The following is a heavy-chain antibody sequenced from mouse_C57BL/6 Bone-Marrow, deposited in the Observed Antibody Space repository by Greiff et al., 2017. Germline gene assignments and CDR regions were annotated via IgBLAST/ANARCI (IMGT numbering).Heavy chain of an antibody. CDR2: IHPNSGST. J-gene: IGHJ4*01. Sequence: QVQLQQPGAELVKPGASVKLSCKASGYTFTSYWMHWVKQRPGQGLEWIGMIHPNSGSTNYNEKFKSKATLTVDKSSSTAYMQLSSLTSEDSAVDYCARGVSSGLYAMDYWGQGTSVTVSS. V-gene: IGHV1-64*01. D-gene: IGHD3-2*02. CDR1: GYTFTSYW. CDR3: ARGVSSGLYAMDY.